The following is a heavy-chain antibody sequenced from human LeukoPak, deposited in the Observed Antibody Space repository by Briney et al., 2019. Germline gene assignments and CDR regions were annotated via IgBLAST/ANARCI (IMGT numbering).Heavy chain of an antibody. CDR2: ISGSGGST. V-gene: IGHV3-23*01. Sequence: GGSLRLSCAASGFTFSSYAMSWVRQAPGKGLEWVSAISGSGGSTYYADSVKGRFTISRDNSKNTLYLQMNSLRAEDTAVYYCAKDLYDILTGYYKGTFFDYWGQGTLVTVSS. J-gene: IGHJ4*02. CDR3: AKDLYDILTGYYKGTFFDY. D-gene: IGHD3-9*01. CDR1: GFTFSSYA.